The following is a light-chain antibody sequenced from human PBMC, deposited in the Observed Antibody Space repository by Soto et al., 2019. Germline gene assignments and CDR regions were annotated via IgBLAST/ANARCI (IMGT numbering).Light chain of an antibody. CDR2: LTS. J-gene: IGKJ1*01. Sequence: DIVLTQSPATLSSFPGDRVTPSCRASQAVNTRLAWYQHKPGQAPRLLIYLTSNRAAGIPARFSGSGSETDFTLTISDVEPEDFAVYYCHQRQSWPRTFGQGTKVDIK. V-gene: IGKV3-11*01. CDR1: QAVNTR. CDR3: HQRQSWPRT.